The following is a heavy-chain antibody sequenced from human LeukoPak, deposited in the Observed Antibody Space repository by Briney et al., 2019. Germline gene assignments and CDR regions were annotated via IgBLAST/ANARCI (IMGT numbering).Heavy chain of an antibody. D-gene: IGHD3-3*01. CDR3: ASFTYYDFWSGYNDAFDI. CDR2: IIPIFGTA. J-gene: IGHJ3*02. Sequence: SVKVSCRASGGTFSSYAISWVRQAPGQGLEWMGGIIPIFGTANYAQKFQGRVTITADESTSTAYMELSSLRSEDTAVYYCASFTYYDFWSGYNDAFDIWGQGTMVTVSS. V-gene: IGHV1-69*13. CDR1: GGTFSSYA.